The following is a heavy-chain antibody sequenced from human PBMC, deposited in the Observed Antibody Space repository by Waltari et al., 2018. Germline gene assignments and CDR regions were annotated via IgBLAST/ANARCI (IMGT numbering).Heavy chain of an antibody. Sequence: EVQLVESGGGLVQPGGSLRLSCEASGFMFSNWMHWVRQAPGKGLVWISRINPDANLIPYADSVKGRFTVSRDYATNTLYLQMSSLRVEDTAVYYCARGMGDIWGQGTLVTVSS. D-gene: IGHD3-16*01. CDR3: ARGMGDI. CDR1: GFMFSNW. CDR2: INPDANLI. V-gene: IGHV3-74*01. J-gene: IGHJ4*02.